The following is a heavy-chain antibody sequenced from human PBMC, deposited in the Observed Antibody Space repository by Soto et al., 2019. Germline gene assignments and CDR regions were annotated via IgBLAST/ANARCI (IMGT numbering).Heavy chain of an antibody. CDR1: GFTFTSYG. CDR3: ARARYCSGGSCYLVDY. CDR2: IWYDGGNK. J-gene: IGHJ4*02. D-gene: IGHD2-15*01. V-gene: IGHV3-33*01. Sequence: QVQLVESGGGVVQPGRSLRLSCAASGFTFTSYGMHWVRQAPGKGLEWVAVIWYDGGNKYYADSVKGRFIISRDNSKNTLYLQMNSLRAEDTAVYYCARARYCSGGSCYLVDYWGQGTLDTVSS.